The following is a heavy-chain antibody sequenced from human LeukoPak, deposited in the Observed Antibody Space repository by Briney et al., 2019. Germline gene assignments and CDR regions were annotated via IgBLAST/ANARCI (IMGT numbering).Heavy chain of an antibody. Sequence: PSETLSLTCAVYGGSFSGYYWSWIRQPPGKGLEWIGEINHSGSTNYNPSLKSRVTTSVDTSKNQFSLKLSSVTAADTAVYYCARAPTWIFGYWGQGTLVTVSS. J-gene: IGHJ4*02. CDR1: GGSFSGYY. CDR3: ARAPTWIFGY. CDR2: INHSGST. D-gene: IGHD5-12*01. V-gene: IGHV4-34*01.